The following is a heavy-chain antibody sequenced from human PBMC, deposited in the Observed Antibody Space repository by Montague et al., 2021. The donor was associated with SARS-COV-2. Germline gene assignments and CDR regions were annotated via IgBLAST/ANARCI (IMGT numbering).Heavy chain of an antibody. CDR2: IYYSGST. D-gene: IGHD3-9*01. V-gene: IGHV4-39*01. CDR3: ATYYGILTGYYIDAFDI. Sequence: SETLSLTCTVPGGSISSSSYYWSWIRQPPGKGLEWIGCIYYSGSTYYNPSLKSRVTISVDTSKNQFSLNLSSVTAADTAVYYCATYYGILTGYYIDAFDIWGQGTMVTVSS. J-gene: IGHJ3*02. CDR1: GGSISSSSYY.